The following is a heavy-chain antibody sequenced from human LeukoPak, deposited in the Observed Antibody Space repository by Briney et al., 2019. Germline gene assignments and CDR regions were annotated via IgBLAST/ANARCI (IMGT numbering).Heavy chain of an antibody. CDR1: GFTFSSYA. CDR2: ISYDGSNK. V-gene: IGHV3-30-3*01. CDR3: ARETDDYYFDY. D-gene: IGHD2-21*02. J-gene: IGHJ4*02. Sequence: GRSLRLSCAASGFTFSSYAMHWVRQAPGKGLEWVAVISYDGSNKYYADSVKGRFTISRDNSKNTLYLQMNSLRAEDTAVYYCARETDDYYFDYWGQGTLVTVSS.